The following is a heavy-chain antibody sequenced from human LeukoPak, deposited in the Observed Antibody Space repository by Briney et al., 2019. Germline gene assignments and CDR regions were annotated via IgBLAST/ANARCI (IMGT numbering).Heavy chain of an antibody. CDR1: GFTFNTYW. Sequence: GGSLRLSCAASGFTFNTYWMSWVRQAPGKGLEWVANTNQDGSEKYYVDSVKGRFTISRDNAKNSLYLQMTSLRAEDTAVYYCARGGWYYFDYWGQGTLVTVSS. D-gene: IGHD6-19*01. J-gene: IGHJ4*02. CDR3: ARGGWYYFDY. CDR2: TNQDGSEK. V-gene: IGHV3-7*01.